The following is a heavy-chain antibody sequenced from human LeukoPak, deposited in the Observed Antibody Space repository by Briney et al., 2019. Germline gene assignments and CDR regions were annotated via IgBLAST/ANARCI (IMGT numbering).Heavy chain of an antibody. Sequence: GGSLRLSCAASGFTFSTYAMTWVRQAPGKGLEWVSAISGSGGSTYHAGSVKGRFTISRDNSKNTLYLQMNSLRAEDTAVYYCAKERDSRGYFDYWGQGTLVTVSS. CDR1: GFTFSTYA. CDR3: AKERDSRGYFDY. D-gene: IGHD3-22*01. V-gene: IGHV3-23*01. J-gene: IGHJ4*02. CDR2: ISGSGGST.